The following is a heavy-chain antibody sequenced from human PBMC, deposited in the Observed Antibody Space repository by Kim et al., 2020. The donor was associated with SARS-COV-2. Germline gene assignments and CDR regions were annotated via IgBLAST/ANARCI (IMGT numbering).Heavy chain of an antibody. J-gene: IGHJ6*02. CDR2: SGSGEAA. CDR3: AKEVTSCRGGSCYGEDV. V-gene: IGHV3-23*01. D-gene: IGHD2-15*01. CDR1: GFTIGTYA. Sequence: GGSLRLSCAVSGFTIGTYAINWVRQAPGKGLEWVALSGSGEAAAYAEYVMGRFTISRDSSINTLYLQMNSLRAADTAIYYCAKEVTSCRGGSCYGEDVWGQGTAVTVSS.